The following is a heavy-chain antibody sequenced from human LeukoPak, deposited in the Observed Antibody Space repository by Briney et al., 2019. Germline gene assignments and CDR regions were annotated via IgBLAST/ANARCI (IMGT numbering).Heavy chain of an antibody. CDR2: IYYSGST. CDR3: ATHRDTAAGETFAS. Sequence: PSETLSLTCTVSGGSVSSGSYYWSWIRQPPGKGLEWIGYIYYSGSTNYNPSLKSRVTISVDTSKNQFSLKLSSVTAADTAVCYCATHRDTAAGETFASWAQGTLVTGSS. V-gene: IGHV4-61*01. CDR1: GGSVSSGSYY. D-gene: IGHD3-16*01. J-gene: IGHJ4*02.